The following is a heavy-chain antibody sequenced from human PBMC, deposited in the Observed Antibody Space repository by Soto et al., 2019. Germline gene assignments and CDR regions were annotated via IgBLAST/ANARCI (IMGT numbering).Heavy chain of an antibody. CDR3: ARDPGPMITFGGVNFDY. J-gene: IGHJ4*02. CDR1: GFTFSSYA. D-gene: IGHD3-16*01. V-gene: IGHV3-30-3*01. Sequence: PVGSLRLSCAASGFTFSSYAMHWVRQAPGKGLEWVAVISYDGSNKYYADSVKGRFTISRDNSKNTLYLQMNCLRAEDTAVYYCARDPGPMITFGGVNFDYWGQGTLVTVSS. CDR2: ISYDGSNK.